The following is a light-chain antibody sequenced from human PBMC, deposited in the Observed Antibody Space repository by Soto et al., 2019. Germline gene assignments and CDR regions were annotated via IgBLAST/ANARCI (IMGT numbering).Light chain of an antibody. CDR2: DNN. CDR3: ATWDGSLPGEV. Sequence: QSVLTQSPSVSAAPGQKVTISCSGSSSNIGNNYVSWYQQLPGTAPKLLIYDNNKRPSGIPDRFSGSKSGTSGTLDITGLXTGDEADYYCATWDGSLPGEVFGGGTKX. V-gene: IGLV1-51*01. J-gene: IGLJ2*01. CDR1: SSNIGNNY.